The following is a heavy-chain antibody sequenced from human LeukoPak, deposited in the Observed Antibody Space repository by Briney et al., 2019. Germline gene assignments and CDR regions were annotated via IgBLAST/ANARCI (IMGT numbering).Heavy chain of an antibody. D-gene: IGHD3-16*01. CDR3: ARGVYDIGWFDP. V-gene: IGHV4-39*07. CDR1: GGSISSSSYY. CDR2: IYYSGST. J-gene: IGHJ5*02. Sequence: PSETLSLTCTVSGGSISSSSYYWGWIRQPPGKGLEWIGSIYYSGSTYYNPSLKSRVTISVDTSKNQFSLKLSSVTAADTAVYYCARGVYDIGWFDPWGQGTLVTVSS.